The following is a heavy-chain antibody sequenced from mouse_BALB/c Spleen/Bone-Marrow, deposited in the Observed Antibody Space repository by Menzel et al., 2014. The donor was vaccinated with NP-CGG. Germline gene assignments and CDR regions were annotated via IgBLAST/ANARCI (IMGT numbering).Heavy chain of an antibody. V-gene: IGHV14-3*02. J-gene: IGHJ2*01. Sequence: VQLQQSGAELVKPGASVKLSCTASGFNIKDTYMHWVKQRPEQGLGWIGRIDPANGNAKYDPKFQGKATITADTSSNTAYLQLSSLTSEYTAVYYCARYRLGTYFDFWGQGTTLTVSS. CDR2: IDPANGNA. CDR1: GFNIKDTY. CDR3: ARYRLGTYFDF. D-gene: IGHD2-14*01.